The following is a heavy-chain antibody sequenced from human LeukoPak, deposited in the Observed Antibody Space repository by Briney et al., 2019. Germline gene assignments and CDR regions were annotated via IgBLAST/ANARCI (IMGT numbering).Heavy chain of an antibody. Sequence: PSETLSLTCTVSGGSISSHYWSWIRQPPGKGLEWIGYIYHSGSTNYNPSLKSRVTISVDTSKNQFSLKLSSVTAADTAVYYCARDRSGSYFDYWGQGTLVTVSS. V-gene: IGHV4-59*11. D-gene: IGHD1-26*01. J-gene: IGHJ4*02. CDR3: ARDRSGSYFDY. CDR2: IYHSGST. CDR1: GGSISSHY.